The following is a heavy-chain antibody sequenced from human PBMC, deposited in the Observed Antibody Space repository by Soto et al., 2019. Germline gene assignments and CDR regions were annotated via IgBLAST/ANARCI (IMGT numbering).Heavy chain of an antibody. Sequence: GGSLRLSCAASGFTFSSYGMHWVRQAPGKGLEWVAVISYDGSNKYYADSVKGRFTISRDNSKNTLYLQMNSLRAEDTAVYYCAKDLFAYYDILTGYYIGVPDYWGQGTLVTVSS. V-gene: IGHV3-30*18. CDR2: ISYDGSNK. CDR3: AKDLFAYYDILTGYYIGVPDY. CDR1: GFTFSSYG. D-gene: IGHD3-9*01. J-gene: IGHJ4*02.